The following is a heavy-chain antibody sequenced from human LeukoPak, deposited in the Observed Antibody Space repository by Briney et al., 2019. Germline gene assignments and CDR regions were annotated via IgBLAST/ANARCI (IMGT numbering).Heavy chain of an antibody. Sequence: GGSLRLSCAASGFSFITYAMYWVRQAPGKGLEWVAVISYNGRDKYYAESVKGRFTISRDNSKNTLYLQMNSLRAEDTAVYYCANGEGSSSWSNHYYYGMDVWGQGTTVTVSS. V-gene: IGHV3-30*04. CDR1: GFSFITYA. J-gene: IGHJ6*02. D-gene: IGHD6-13*01. CDR3: ANGEGSSSWSNHYYYGMDV. CDR2: ISYNGRDK.